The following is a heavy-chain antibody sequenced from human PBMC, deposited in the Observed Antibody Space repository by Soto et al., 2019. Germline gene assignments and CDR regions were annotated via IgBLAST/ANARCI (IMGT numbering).Heavy chain of an antibody. CDR1: GFSLTTSGVG. CDR3: AHPRAELGYCSGTSCLDAFDI. CDR2: IYWNDDK. Sequence: QITLKESGPTLVKPTQTLTLTCTFSGFSLTTSGVGVGWIRQSPGKALEWLALIYWNDDKRYSPSLESRLTITKDTSKNQVALTMTNMDPVDTATYYFAHPRAELGYCSGTSCLDAFDIWGQGTVVTVSS. V-gene: IGHV2-5*01. J-gene: IGHJ3*02. D-gene: IGHD2-2*01.